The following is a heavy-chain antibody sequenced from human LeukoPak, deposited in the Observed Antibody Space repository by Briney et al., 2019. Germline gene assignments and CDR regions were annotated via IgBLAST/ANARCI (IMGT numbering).Heavy chain of an antibody. Sequence: SETLSLTCAVYGGSFSGYYWSWIRQPPGKGLEWIGEINHSGSTNYNPSLKSRVTISVDTSKNQFSLQLNSVTPEDTAVYYCARDGAYSSSWSSNLRKYNWFDPWGQGTLVTVSS. D-gene: IGHD6-13*01. CDR2: INHSGST. V-gene: IGHV4-34*01. CDR3: ARDGAYSSSWSSNLRKYNWFDP. CDR1: GGSFSGYY. J-gene: IGHJ5*02.